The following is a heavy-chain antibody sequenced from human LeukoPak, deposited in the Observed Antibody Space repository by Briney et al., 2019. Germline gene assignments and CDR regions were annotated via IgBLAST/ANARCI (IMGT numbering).Heavy chain of an antibody. D-gene: IGHD3-10*01. Sequence: PSETLSLTCAVYGESFSGYYWSWIRQPPGKGLEWIGEINHSGSTNYNPSLKSRVTISVDTSRNQFSLKLSSVTAADTAVYYCASYGSGSYRASDYWGQGTLVTVSS. CDR3: ASYGSGSYRASDY. V-gene: IGHV4-34*01. J-gene: IGHJ4*02. CDR2: INHSGST. CDR1: GESFSGYY.